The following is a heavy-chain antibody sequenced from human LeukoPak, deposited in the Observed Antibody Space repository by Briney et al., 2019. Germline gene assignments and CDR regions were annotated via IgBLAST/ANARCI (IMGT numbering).Heavy chain of an antibody. CDR2: ISGSGGST. D-gene: IGHD5-18*01. Sequence: GGSLRLSCAASGFTFSSYAMSWVRQAPGKGLEWVSAISGSGGSTYYADSVKGRFTISRDNSKNTLYLQMNSLRAEDTAVYYCARTPGGVDTAMVPDYWGQGTLVTVSS. V-gene: IGHV3-23*01. CDR3: ARTPGGVDTAMVPDY. CDR1: GFTFSSYA. J-gene: IGHJ4*02.